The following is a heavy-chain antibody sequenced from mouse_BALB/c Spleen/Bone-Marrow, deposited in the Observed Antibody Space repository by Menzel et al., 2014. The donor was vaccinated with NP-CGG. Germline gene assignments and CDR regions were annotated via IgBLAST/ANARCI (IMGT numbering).Heavy chain of an antibody. D-gene: IGHD2-1*01. J-gene: IGHJ3*01. CDR1: GYSFTSYW. V-gene: IGHV1S126*01. CDR2: IGPSDSET. CDR3: ASPSDGNPFAY. Sequence: QVQLQQSGPQLVRPGASVKISCKASGYSFTSYWMHWVKQRPGQGLEWIGMIGPSDSETRLNQKFKDKATLTVDKSSSTAYMQLSSPTSEDSAVYYCASPSDGNPFAYWGQGTLVTVSA.